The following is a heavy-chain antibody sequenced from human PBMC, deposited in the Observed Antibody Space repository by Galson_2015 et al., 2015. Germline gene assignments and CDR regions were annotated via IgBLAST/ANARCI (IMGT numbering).Heavy chain of an antibody. V-gene: IGHV3-30-3*01. CDR2: LSYEGTNK. Sequence: SPRLSCAASGFTFSNYAMHWVRQAPGKGLEWVALLSYEGTNKYYADSVNGRFTISRDNSKNTLFLQMNSLRAEDTAIYYCAKSIRGGSGSYYFDYWGQGTLVTVSS. CDR1: GFTFSNYA. CDR3: AKSIRGGSGSYYFDY. D-gene: IGHD3-10*01. J-gene: IGHJ4*02.